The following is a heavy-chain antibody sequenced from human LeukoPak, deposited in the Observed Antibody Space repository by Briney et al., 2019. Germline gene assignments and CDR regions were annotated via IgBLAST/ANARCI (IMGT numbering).Heavy chain of an antibody. CDR2: ISYDGSNK. CDR3: AKDTLGDFWSGYYTNYYGMDV. CDR1: GFTFSSYG. D-gene: IGHD3-3*01. J-gene: IGHJ6*02. Sequence: GRSLRLSCAAAGFTFSSYGMHWVRQAPGKGLEGVAVISYDGSNKYYADSVKGRFTISRDNSKNTLYLQMNSLRAEDTAVYYCAKDTLGDFWSGYYTNYYGMDVWGQGTTVTVSS. V-gene: IGHV3-30*18.